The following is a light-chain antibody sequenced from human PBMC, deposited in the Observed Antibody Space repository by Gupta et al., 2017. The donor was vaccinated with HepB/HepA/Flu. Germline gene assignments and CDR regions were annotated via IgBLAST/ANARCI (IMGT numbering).Light chain of an antibody. CDR3: NSRDNSGNHWV. CDR1: SLRRYY. CDR2: GKI. J-gene: IGLJ3*02. Sequence: SSELTQDPAVSVALGQTVRITCQGDSLRRYYASWYQQKPGQPPILVIYGKINRPSGIPDRISGSSSGDTAALTITGAQAEDEADYYCNSRDNSGNHWVFGGGTKLTVL. V-gene: IGLV3-19*01.